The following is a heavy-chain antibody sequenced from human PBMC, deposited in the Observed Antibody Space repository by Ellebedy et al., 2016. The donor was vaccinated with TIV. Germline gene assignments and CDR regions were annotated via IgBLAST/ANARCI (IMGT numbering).Heavy chain of an antibody. CDR3: ARNDFGSEPYYFDH. CDR2: ISGTSGTI. V-gene: IGHV3-48*02. D-gene: IGHD3-10*01. CDR1: RFTFSTYS. J-gene: IGHJ4*01. Sequence: GESLKISCVASRFTFSTYSMNWVRQTPGKGLEWLAYISGTSGTIYYANSVKGRFTISRDNAKNSLYLQMNSLRDKDTAVYYCARNDFGSEPYYFDHWGHGTLVTVSS.